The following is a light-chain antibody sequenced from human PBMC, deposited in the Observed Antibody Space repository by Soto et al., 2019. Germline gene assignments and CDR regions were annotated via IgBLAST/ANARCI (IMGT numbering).Light chain of an antibody. CDR1: QSISSW. J-gene: IGKJ2*01. Sequence: DIQMTQSPSTLSASVGDRVTITCRASQSISSWLAWYQQKPGKAPKLLIYDASSLESGVPPRFSGSGSGTEFTLTISSLQPDDFANYYCQQYNSYSYTFGQGTKLEIK. CDR2: DAS. V-gene: IGKV1-5*01. CDR3: QQYNSYSYT.